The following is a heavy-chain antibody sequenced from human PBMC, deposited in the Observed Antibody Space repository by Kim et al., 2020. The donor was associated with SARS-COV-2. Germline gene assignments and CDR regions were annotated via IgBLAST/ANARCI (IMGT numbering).Heavy chain of an antibody. CDR1: GFTFSNYW. J-gene: IGHJ4*02. D-gene: IGHD4-17*01. CDR3: ARDNHGDYPD. V-gene: IGHV3-7*01. CDR2: IKEDGSMK. Sequence: GGSLRLSCAASGFTFSNYWMSWVRQAPGKGLEWVATIKEDGSMKLYVDSVRGRFTISKDNAKNSVDLQMSSLRVEDTAVYYCARDNHGDYPDWGQGTLVTVSS.